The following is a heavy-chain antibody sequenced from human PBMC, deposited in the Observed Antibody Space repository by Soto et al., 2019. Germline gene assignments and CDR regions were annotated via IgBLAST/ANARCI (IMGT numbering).Heavy chain of an antibody. J-gene: IGHJ4*02. CDR3: ARLYTYGYYYFDY. Sequence: SETLSLTCTVSGDSITSGNHYWSWIRQHPGKGLEWIGYIYYSGSNLYNPSLESRVTITVDAFRNQFSLKLSSVTAADTAVYYCARLYTYGYYYFDYWGLGTLVTVSS. CDR2: IYYSGSN. D-gene: IGHD5-18*01. V-gene: IGHV4-31*03. CDR1: GDSITSGNHY.